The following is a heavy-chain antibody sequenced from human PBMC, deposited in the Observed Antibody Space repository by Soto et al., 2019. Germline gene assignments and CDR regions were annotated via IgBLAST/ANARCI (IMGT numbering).Heavy chain of an antibody. V-gene: IGHV3-11*01. D-gene: IGHD3-10*01. CDR3: ARAGGSVRSYWYFDP. J-gene: IGHJ2*01. CDR1: GFTFSDYY. Sequence: QVQLVESGGGLVKPGGSLRLSCAASGFTFSDYYMSWIRQAPGKGLEWVAYISTTGNTIYYPDSVKGRFTISRDNAKKSLYLHMNSLRAEDTAVYYCARAGGSVRSYWYFDPWGRGTLVTVSS. CDR2: ISTTGNTI.